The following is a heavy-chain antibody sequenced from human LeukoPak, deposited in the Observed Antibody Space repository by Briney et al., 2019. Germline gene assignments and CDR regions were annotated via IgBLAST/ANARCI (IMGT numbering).Heavy chain of an antibody. CDR1: GCTISRYY. CDR2: IYYSGST. Sequence: SEALSLTCIGTGCTISRYYWGWLRQPPGKGLEWIGYIYYSGSTNYNPSLKSRVTISVYPYKKQLSLKMSNVTASDTGVYFCARGGDLEGVAGPWGEGALVTVSS. D-gene: IGHD6-19*01. V-gene: IGHV4-59*01. J-gene: IGHJ4*02. CDR3: ARGGDLEGVAGP.